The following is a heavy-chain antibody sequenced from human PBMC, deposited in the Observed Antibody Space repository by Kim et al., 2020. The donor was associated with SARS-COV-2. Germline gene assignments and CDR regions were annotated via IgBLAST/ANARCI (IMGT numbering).Heavy chain of an antibody. CDR2: IYYSGST. CDR1: GGSISSSSYY. CDR3: ARHKNEIVVVPPSF. J-gene: IGHJ4*02. Sequence: SETLSLTCTVSGGSISSSSYYWGWIRQPPGKGLEWIGSIYYSGSTYYNPSLKSRVTISVDTSKNQFSLKLSSVTAADTAVYYCARHKNEIVVVPPSFWGQGTLVTVSS. D-gene: IGHD3-22*01. V-gene: IGHV4-39*01.